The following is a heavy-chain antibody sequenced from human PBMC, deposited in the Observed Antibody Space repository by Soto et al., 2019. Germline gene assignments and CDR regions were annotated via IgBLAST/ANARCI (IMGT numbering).Heavy chain of an antibody. J-gene: IGHJ4*02. CDR1: GFTFSNYG. Sequence: GGALRLSCAASGFTFSNYGMHWVRQAPGKGLEWVAIIAYDGTNTYYADSVKGRFTISRDNSKNTLYLQMNSLRDEDTAVYYCAKDDGTFFYDTSGYPLDYWGQGTLVPVSS. V-gene: IGHV3-30*18. CDR3: AKDDGTFFYDTSGYPLDY. D-gene: IGHD3-22*01. CDR2: IAYDGTNT.